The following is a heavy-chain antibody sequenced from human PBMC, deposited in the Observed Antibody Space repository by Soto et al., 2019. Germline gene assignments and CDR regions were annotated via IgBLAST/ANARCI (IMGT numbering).Heavy chain of an antibody. V-gene: IGHV3-11*06. CDR2: ISSSATYA. Sequence: PGGSLRLSXAASGFTFSDYYMSWIRQAPGRGLEWLSYISSSATYAIYADSVKGRFTLSRDNAKNSLYLQMNSLRAEDTAVYYCSRNESSGYLDAWGQGTLVTVSS. CDR3: SRNESSGYLDA. J-gene: IGHJ5*02. CDR1: GFTFSDYY. D-gene: IGHD3-22*01.